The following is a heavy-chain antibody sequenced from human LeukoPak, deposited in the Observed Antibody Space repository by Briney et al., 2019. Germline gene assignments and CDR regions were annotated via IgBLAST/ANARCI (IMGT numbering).Heavy chain of an antibody. V-gene: IGHV3-21*01. CDR3: ARDLGICSGGSCYYYGMDV. D-gene: IGHD2-15*01. Sequence: GGSLRLSCAASGFTFSSYSMNWVRQAPGKGLEWVASISSSSSYIYYADSVKGRFTISRDNAKNSLYLQMNSLRAEDTAVYYCARDLGICSGGSCYYYGMDVWGQGTTVTVSS. CDR1: GFTFSSYS. CDR2: ISSSSSYI. J-gene: IGHJ6*02.